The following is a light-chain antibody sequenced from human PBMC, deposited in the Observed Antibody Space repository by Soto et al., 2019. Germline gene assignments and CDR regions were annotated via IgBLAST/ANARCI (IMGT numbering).Light chain of an antibody. J-gene: IGKJ5*01. Sequence: EIVMTQSPGTLSVSPGERATLFGSASQSVSIKLAWYQQKLGQAPRLLIYDTSTRATGIPARFSGSGSGTEFTLTISSLQSEDFAVYYCQQYNNWPPITFGQGTRLEIK. V-gene: IGKV3-15*01. CDR1: QSVSIK. CDR3: QQYNNWPPIT. CDR2: DTS.